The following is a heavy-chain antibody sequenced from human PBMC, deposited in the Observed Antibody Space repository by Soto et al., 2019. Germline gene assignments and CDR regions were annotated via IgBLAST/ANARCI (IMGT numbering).Heavy chain of an antibody. V-gene: IGHV1-18*01. CDR1: GYTFTSYG. J-gene: IGHJ5*02. CDR2: ISAYNGKT. D-gene: IGHD6-6*01. CDR3: ARRIAADNLFDP. Sequence: GASVKVYCKASGYTFTSYGISWVRQDPGQGLEWMGWISAYNGKTNYAQKFQGRVTMTTDTSTSTAYMELRSLRSDDTAVYYCARRIAADNLFDPWGQGTLVTVSS.